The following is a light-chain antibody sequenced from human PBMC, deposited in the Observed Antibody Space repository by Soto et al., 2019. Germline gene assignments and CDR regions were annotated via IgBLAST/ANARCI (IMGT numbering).Light chain of an antibody. CDR1: QSVSSSY. Sequence: EIVFTQSPGTLSLSPGERATLSCRASQSVSSSYLAWYQQKPGQAPRLLIYGASSRATGIPDRFSSSGSGTDFTPTISRLEPEDFAVYYCQQYGSSPPLTFGGGTKVDIK. V-gene: IGKV3-20*01. CDR3: QQYGSSPPLT. J-gene: IGKJ4*01. CDR2: GAS.